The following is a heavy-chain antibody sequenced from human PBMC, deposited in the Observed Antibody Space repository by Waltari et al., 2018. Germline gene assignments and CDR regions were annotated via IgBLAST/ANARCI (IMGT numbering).Heavy chain of an antibody. Sequence: QVQLQESGPGLVKPSQTLSLTCAVPGDSISSGAYYWSWIRQPPGKGLEWIGYIYYSGSAFSNPSLKSRVTISVDTSKNQFSLKLSSVTAADTAVYYCARGGQLGYFDYWGQGILVTVSS. CDR3: ARGGQLGYFDY. J-gene: IGHJ4*02. CDR1: GDSISSGAYY. CDR2: IYYSGSA. V-gene: IGHV4-30-4*08. D-gene: IGHD6-6*01.